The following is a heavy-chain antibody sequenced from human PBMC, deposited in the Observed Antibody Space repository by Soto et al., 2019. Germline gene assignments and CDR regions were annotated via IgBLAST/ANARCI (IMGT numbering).Heavy chain of an antibody. Sequence: ASVKVSCKASGYTFTTHYIHWVRQAPGQGLEWMGRIIPIIGIINYAQKFQGRVTISADKFTGTAYMELTGLRSDDTAVYYCAGDPDSHYNDSHASSYPWGQGTLVTVSS. CDR2: IIPIIGII. J-gene: IGHJ5*02. CDR1: GYTFTTHY. CDR3: AGDPDSHYNDSHASSYP. D-gene: IGHD4-4*01. V-gene: IGHV1-69*04.